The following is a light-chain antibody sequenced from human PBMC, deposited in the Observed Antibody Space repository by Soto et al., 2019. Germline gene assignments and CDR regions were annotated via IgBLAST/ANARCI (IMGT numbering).Light chain of an antibody. J-gene: IGKJ5*01. CDR3: HQYYSYTSIT. CDR2: AAS. Sequence: IQLTQSPSSLSASVGDRVTITCRASQGISSYLAWYQQKPGKTPKLPIYAASTLQSGVPSRFSGSGSGTDFTLTISCLQHADFAANYCHQYYSYTSITFGQGTRLEIK. CDR1: QGISSY. V-gene: IGKV1-9*01.